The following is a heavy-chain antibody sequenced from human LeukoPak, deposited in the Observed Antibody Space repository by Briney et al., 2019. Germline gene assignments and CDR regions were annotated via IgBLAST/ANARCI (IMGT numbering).Heavy chain of an antibody. CDR1: GGTFSSYA. CDR2: IIPIFGTA. V-gene: IGHV1-69*01. Sequence: SVKVSCKASGGTFSSYAISWVRQAPGQGLEWMGGIIPIFGTANYAQKFQGRVTITADESTSTAYMELSSLRSENTAVYYCARDEDIVVVPAAISYYYGMDVWGQGTTVTVSS. J-gene: IGHJ6*02. D-gene: IGHD2-2*02. CDR3: ARDEDIVVVPAAISYYYGMDV.